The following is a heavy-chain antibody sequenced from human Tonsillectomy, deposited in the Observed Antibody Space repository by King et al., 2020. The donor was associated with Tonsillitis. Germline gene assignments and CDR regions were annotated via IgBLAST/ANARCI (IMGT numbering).Heavy chain of an antibody. V-gene: IGHV4-59*01. J-gene: IGHJ3*01. D-gene: IGHD1-26*01. CDR1: GGSISSYY. Sequence: VQLQESGPGLVKPSETLSLTCTVSGGSISSYYWNWIRQPPGKALECIGYMYYTGSANYNPSLKSRVTMAVDTSKNQFSRKLSSVTAADTAVYFCARVGSAGYFVDAFDVWGQGTMVTVSS. CDR3: ARVGSAGYFVDAFDV. CDR2: MYYTGSA.